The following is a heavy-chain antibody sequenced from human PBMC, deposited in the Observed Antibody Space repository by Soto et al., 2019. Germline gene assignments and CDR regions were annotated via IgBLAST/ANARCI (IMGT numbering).Heavy chain of an antibody. D-gene: IGHD2-15*01. V-gene: IGHV4-30-2*01. CDR2: GYAGGSR. CDR3: ARGGGGARRRVMLNQPKLDA. Sequence: SETLSLTCVVSVDSLSRGSYSWNWIRQPPGKGLEWIGLGYAGGSRYFNPSLSGRITISVDRSRNQLSLKLPSVPAARPPVYYCARGGGGARRRVMLNQPKLDAWGPGALV. CDR1: VDSLSRGSYS. J-gene: IGHJ5*02.